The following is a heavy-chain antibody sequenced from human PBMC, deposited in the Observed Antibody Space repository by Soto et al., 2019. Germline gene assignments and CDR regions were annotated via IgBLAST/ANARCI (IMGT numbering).Heavy chain of an antibody. CDR1: GFTFSSYS. D-gene: IGHD3-16*01. V-gene: IGHV3-21*01. Sequence: GGSLRLSCAASGFTFSSYSMNWVRQAPGKGLEWVSSISSSSSYIYYADSVKGRFTISRDNAKNSLYLQMNSLRAEDTAVYYCARRGNKIVFNAFDIWGQGTMVTVSS. CDR2: ISSSSSYI. CDR3: ARRGNKIVFNAFDI. J-gene: IGHJ3*02.